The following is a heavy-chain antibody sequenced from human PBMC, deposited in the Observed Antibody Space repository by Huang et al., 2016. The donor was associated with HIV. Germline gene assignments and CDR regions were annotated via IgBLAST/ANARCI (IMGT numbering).Heavy chain of an antibody. V-gene: IGHV4-34*01. CDR3: ARERMMSWLDDHDAFDI. CDR2: INHSGST. CDR1: GGSFSGYY. D-gene: IGHD1-1*01. J-gene: IGHJ3*02. Sequence: QVQLQQWGAGLLKPSETLSLTCAVYGGSFSGYYWSWIRQSPGKGLEWIGEINHSGSTNYNQSLKSRLTISVDTSKNQFSLKLSSVTAADTAVYYCARERMMSWLDDHDAFDIWGQGTMVTVSS.